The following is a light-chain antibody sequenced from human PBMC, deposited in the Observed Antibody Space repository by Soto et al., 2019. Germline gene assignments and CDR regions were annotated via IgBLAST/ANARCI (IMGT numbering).Light chain of an antibody. CDR3: QQYYSTST. Sequence: DTVMTQSPDSLTVSLGERPTINCKSSQRVLYTSNNKNYLAWYQQKPGQPPKLLIYWASTRESVVPDRFSGSGSRTDFSLTISRLQAEDVAVYYCQQYYSTSTFGQGTKLDIK. J-gene: IGKJ2*01. CDR1: QRVLYTSNNKNY. CDR2: WAS. V-gene: IGKV4-1*01.